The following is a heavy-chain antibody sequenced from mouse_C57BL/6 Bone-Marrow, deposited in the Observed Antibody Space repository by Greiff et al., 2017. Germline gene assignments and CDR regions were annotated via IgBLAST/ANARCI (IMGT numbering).Heavy chain of an antibody. CDR3: TRSHYGSSSDY. CDR1: GYTFTDYE. Sequence: QVHVKQSGAELVRPGASVTLSCKASGYTFTDYEMPWVKQTPVHGLEWIGAIDPETGGTAYNQKFKGKAILTADKSSSTAYMELRSLTSEDSAVYYCTRSHYGSSSDYWGQGTTLTVSS. CDR2: IDPETGGT. J-gene: IGHJ2*01. D-gene: IGHD1-1*01. V-gene: IGHV1-15*01.